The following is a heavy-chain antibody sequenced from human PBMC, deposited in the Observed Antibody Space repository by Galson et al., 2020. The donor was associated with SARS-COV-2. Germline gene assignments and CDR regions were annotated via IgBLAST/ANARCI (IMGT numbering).Heavy chain of an antibody. V-gene: IGHV4-30-2*01. D-gene: IGHD3-22*01. J-gene: IGHJ5*02. CDR1: GGSISSGGYS. Sequence: ASETLSLTCAVSGGSISSGGYSWSWIRQPPGKGLEWIGYIYHSGSTYYNPSLKSRVTISVDRSKNQFSLKLSSVTAADTAVYYCAREARGSSGYYLAGWFDPWGQGTLVTVSS. CDR2: IYHSGST. CDR3: AREARGSSGYYLAGWFDP.